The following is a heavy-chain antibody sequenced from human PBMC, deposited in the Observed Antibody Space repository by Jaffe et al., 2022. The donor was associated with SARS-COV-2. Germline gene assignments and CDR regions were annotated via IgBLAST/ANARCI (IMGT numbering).Heavy chain of an antibody. Sequence: EVQLVESGGGLVQPGGSLRLSCAASGFTFSSYWMSWVRQAPGKGLEWVANIKQDGSEKYYVDSVKGRFTISRDNAKNSLYLQMNSLRAEDTAVYYCARDRGLYYDSSGDAFDIWGQGTMVTVSS. CDR1: GFTFSSYW. CDR3: ARDRGLYYDSSGDAFDI. V-gene: IGHV3-7*03. J-gene: IGHJ3*02. D-gene: IGHD3-22*01. CDR2: IKQDGSEK.